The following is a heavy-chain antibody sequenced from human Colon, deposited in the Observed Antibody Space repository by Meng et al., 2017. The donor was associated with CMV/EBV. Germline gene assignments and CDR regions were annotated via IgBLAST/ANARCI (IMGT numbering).Heavy chain of an antibody. CDR1: GFMFSRYR. D-gene: IGHD4-23*01. CDR3: ARATGATTWASGY. V-gene: IGHV3-21*01. Sequence: GGSLRLSCAASGFMFSRYRMAWVRQAPGKGLEWVSSISGDSSYKYYSDSLKGRFAISRDNAKNSLYLQMNSLRAEDTAVYYCARATGATTWASGYWGQGTLVTVSS. J-gene: IGHJ4*02. CDR2: ISGDSSYK.